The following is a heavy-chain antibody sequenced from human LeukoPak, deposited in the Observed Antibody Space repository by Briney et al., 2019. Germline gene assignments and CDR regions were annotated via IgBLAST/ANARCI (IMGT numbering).Heavy chain of an antibody. J-gene: IGHJ3*02. CDR3: ARDAQNDSSRRDAFDI. D-gene: IGHD6-13*01. CDR2: VYHSGST. V-gene: IGHV4-4*02. CDR1: GGSISSSNW. Sequence: PSGTLSLTCAVSGGSISSSNWWSWVRQPPGKGLEWIGEVYHSGSTNYNPSLKSRVTISVDKSKNQFSLKLNSVTAADTAVYYCARDAQNDSSRRDAFDIWGQGTMVTVSS.